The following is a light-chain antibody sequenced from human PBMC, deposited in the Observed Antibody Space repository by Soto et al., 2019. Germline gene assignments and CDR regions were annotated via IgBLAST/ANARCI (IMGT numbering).Light chain of an antibody. J-gene: IGLJ2*01. CDR1: SRDVGGYNY. Sequence: QSVLTQPASVSGSPGQSITISCTGTSRDVGGYNYVSWYQQHPGKTPKLMIFGVSNRPSGVSNRFSGSKSGNTASLTISGLQDEDEADYYCSSYASTSTVLFGGGTKLTVL. CDR2: GVS. CDR3: SSYASTSTVL. V-gene: IGLV2-14*01.